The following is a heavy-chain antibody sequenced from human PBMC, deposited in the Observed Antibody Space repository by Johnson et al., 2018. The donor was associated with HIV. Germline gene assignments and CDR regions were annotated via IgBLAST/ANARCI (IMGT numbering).Heavy chain of an antibody. V-gene: IGHV3-23*04. CDR3: ARQPWDASDI. Sequence: EVQLVESGGGVVRPGGSLRLSCAASGFTFDDFGMNWVRQAPGKGLEWVSAISGSGGSTYYADSVKGRFTISRDNSKNKVYLQMHSLRAEDTAVYYCARQPWDASDIWGQGTTVTVSS. CDR1: GFTFDDFG. J-gene: IGHJ3*02. D-gene: IGHD1-1*01. CDR2: ISGSGGST.